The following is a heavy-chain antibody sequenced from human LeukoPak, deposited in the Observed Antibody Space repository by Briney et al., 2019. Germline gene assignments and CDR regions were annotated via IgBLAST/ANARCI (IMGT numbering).Heavy chain of an antibody. D-gene: IGHD3-22*01. CDR1: GFTFSTYA. CDR3: ARRFSSSEFFSDY. CDR2: ISYNGGST. J-gene: IGHJ4*02. Sequence: GGSLRLSCAASGFTFSTYAMHWVRQAPGKGLEYVSAISYNGGSTYYADSVKGRFTISRDNSKNTLYLQMGSLRSEDMAVYYCARRFSSSEFFSDYWGQGTLVTVSS. V-gene: IGHV3-64*02.